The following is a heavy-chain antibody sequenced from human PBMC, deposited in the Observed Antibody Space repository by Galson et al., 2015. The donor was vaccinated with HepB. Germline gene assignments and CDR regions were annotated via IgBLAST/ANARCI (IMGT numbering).Heavy chain of an antibody. D-gene: IGHD2-2*01. CDR2: ISDSGGST. V-gene: IGHV3-23*01. J-gene: IGHJ6*02. Sequence: SLRLSCAAAGFTFISYAMSGVRQAPGKGLEWVSAISDSGGSTYDAYSVKVRFTISIDRSKNTLHLQMNSLRAKDTAVYYCAGRIVVVPAPLYYYYGMVGWGQGTPVTVSS. CDR3: AGRIVVVPAPLYYYYGMVG. CDR1: GFTFISYA.